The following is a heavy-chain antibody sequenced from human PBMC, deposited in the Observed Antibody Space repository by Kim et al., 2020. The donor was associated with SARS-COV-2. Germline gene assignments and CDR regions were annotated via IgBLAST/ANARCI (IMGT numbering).Heavy chain of an antibody. V-gene: IGHV3-33*01. CDR3: ATVSKGIAVAGHKPGAFDI. Sequence: GGSLRLSCAASGFTFSSYGMHWVRQAPGKGLEWVAVIWYDGSNKYYADSVKGRFTISRDNSKNTLYLQMNSLRAEDTAVYYCATVSKGIAVAGHKPGAFDIWGQGTMVTVSS. J-gene: IGHJ3*02. D-gene: IGHD6-19*01. CDR1: GFTFSSYG. CDR2: IWYDGSNK.